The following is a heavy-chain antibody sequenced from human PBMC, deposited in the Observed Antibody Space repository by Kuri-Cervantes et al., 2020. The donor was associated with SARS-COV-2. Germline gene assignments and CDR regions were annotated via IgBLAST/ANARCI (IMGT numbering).Heavy chain of an antibody. Sequence: GESLKISCAASGFDFSRSAMHWVRQAPGKGLEWVSYISSSSCTIYYADSVKGRFTISRDNAKNPLYLQMNSLRDEDTAVYYCARESGACHPYYSYGMDVWGQGTTVTVSS. D-gene: IGHD1-1*01. CDR3: ARESGACHPYYSYGMDV. CDR2: ISSSSCTI. J-gene: IGHJ6*02. CDR1: GFDFSRSA. V-gene: IGHV3-48*02.